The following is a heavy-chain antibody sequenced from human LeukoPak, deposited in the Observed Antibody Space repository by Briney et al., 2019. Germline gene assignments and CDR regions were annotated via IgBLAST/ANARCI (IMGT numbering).Heavy chain of an antibody. CDR1: GYTFTSYG. D-gene: IGHD2-15*01. J-gene: IGHJ4*02. V-gene: IGHV1-18*04. CDR2: ISAYNGST. CDR3: ARSVVAATPSDY. Sequence: ASVKVSCKASGYTFTSYGISWVRQAPGQGLEWMGWISAYNGSTNYAQKLQGRVTMTTDTSTSTAYMELRSLRSDDTAVYYCARSVVAATPSDYWGQGTLVTVSS.